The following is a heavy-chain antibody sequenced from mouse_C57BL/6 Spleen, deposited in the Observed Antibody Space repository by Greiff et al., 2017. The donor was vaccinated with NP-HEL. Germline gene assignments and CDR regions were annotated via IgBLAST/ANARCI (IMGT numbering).Heavy chain of an antibody. V-gene: IGHV1-15*01. D-gene: IGHD1-1*01. CDR2: IDPETGGT. CDR1: GYTFTDYE. Sequence: QVQLQQSGAEPVRPGASVTLSCKASGYTFTDYEMHWVKQTPVHGLEWIGAIDPETGGTAYNQKFKGKAILTAAKSSSTAYMELRSLTSEDSAVYYCTTLYYYGSSYGFAYWGQGTLVTVSA. J-gene: IGHJ3*01. CDR3: TTLYYYGSSYGFAY.